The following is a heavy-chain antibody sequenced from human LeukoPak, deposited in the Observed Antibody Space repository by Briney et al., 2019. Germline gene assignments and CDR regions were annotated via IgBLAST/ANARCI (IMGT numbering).Heavy chain of an antibody. J-gene: IGHJ5*02. CDR3: ARASQPDYYDKSRFDP. D-gene: IGHD3-22*01. CDR1: GYTFTVYY. CDR2: INPNSGGT. Sequence: ASVTVSCTASGYTFTVYYMHWVRQAPGQGLEWMGRINPNSGGTNYAQKFQGRVTMTRDTSISTAYMELSRLRSDDTAVYYCARASQPDYYDKSRFDPWGQGTLVTVSS. V-gene: IGHV1-2*06.